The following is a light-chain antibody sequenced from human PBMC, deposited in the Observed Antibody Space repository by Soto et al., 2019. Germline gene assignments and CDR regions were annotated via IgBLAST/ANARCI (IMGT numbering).Light chain of an antibody. CDR2: EAS. CDR3: QQRSDWFT. Sequence: EIVLTQSPATLSLTPGERATLSCRASQSVSSYLAWYQQKPGQAPRLLMYEASTRATGIPARFSGGGSGTDFTLTISSLEPEDFAVYYCQQRSDWFTFGQGTRLEI. J-gene: IGKJ5*01. CDR1: QSVSSY. V-gene: IGKV3-11*01.